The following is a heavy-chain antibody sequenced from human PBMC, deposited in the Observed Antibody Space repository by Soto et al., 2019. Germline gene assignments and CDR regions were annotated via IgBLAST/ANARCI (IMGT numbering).Heavy chain of an antibody. CDR2: MNPNNGNT. Sequence: QVQLLQSGAEVKKPGASVRVSCKASGYIFTSYDINWVRQATGQGLEWMGWMNPNNGNTGYAQKFQGRVTITRGTSINTAYMEVHSLTTDDTAVYYCAGAVRVLGVSKYYSMDVWGKGTSVTVSS. CDR1: GYIFTSYD. V-gene: IGHV1-8*01. J-gene: IGHJ6*03. D-gene: IGHD3-3*01. CDR3: AGAVRVLGVSKYYSMDV.